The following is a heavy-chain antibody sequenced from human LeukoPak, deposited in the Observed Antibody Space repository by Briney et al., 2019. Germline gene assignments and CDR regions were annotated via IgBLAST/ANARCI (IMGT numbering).Heavy chain of an antibody. CDR2: ISASGANT. V-gene: IGHV3-23*01. CDR3: AKGSRGNFPYYFDF. Sequence: GGSLRLSCAASGVTFSSYAMSWVRQAPGKGLEWVSAISASGANTNSADSVKGRVTISRDNSKNTLYLQMNSLRDEDTAVYYCAKGSRGNFPYYFDFWGQGTLVTVSS. J-gene: IGHJ4*02. D-gene: IGHD1-26*01. CDR1: GVTFSSYA.